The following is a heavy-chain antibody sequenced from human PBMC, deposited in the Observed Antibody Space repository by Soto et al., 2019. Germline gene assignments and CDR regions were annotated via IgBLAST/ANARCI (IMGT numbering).Heavy chain of an antibody. V-gene: IGHV3-13*01. CDR2: IGTAGDT. CDR1: GFTFSSYD. D-gene: IGHD3-9*01. J-gene: IGHJ6*02. CDR3: ARSLKPPYFYWLFEETSPPPAGYYYYGMDV. Sequence: PGGSLRLSCAASGFTFSSYDMHWVRQATGKGLEWVSAIGTAGDTYYPGSVKGRFTISRENAKNSLYLQMNSLRAGDTAVYYCARSLKPPYFYWLFEETSPPPAGYYYYGMDVWGQGTTVTVSS.